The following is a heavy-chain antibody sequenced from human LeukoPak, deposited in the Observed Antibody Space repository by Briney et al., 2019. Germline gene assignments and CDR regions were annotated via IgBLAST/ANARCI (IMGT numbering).Heavy chain of an antibody. V-gene: IGHV4-39*07. Sequence: PSETLSLTCTVSGGSISTSNYYWGWIRQPPGKGLEWIGNIFYSGSTYYSPSLKSRVTISLDTSRNQFSLKLSSVTAADTAVYYCASRRGLPHEHYFDYWGQGTLVTVSS. CDR1: GGSISTSNYY. CDR2: IFYSGST. CDR3: ASRRGLPHEHYFDY. J-gene: IGHJ4*02. D-gene: IGHD4-11*01.